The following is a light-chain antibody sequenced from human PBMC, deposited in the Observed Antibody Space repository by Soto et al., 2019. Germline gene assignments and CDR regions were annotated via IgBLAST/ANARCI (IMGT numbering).Light chain of an antibody. J-gene: IGKJ2*01. CDR2: GTS. CDR1: QSISSY. CDR3: QQSYSTPYT. V-gene: IGKV1-39*01. Sequence: DIQMTQSPSSLSASVGDRVTITCRASQSISSYLIWYQQKPEKAPTLLIYGTSRLQSGVPSRFSGSGSGTDFSLTISSLHPEDFATYFCQQSYSTPYTFGQGTKLEI.